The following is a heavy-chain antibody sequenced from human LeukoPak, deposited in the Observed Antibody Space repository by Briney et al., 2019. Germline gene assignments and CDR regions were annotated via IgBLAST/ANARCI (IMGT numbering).Heavy chain of an antibody. CDR3: ARHRGENYGYHYYYYYYMDV. CDR2: INHSGST. CDR1: GGSFSGYY. V-gene: IGHV4-34*01. D-gene: IGHD5-18*01. J-gene: IGHJ6*03. Sequence: SETLSLTCAVYGGSFSGYYWSWIRQPPGKGLEWIGEINHSGSTNYNPSLKSRVTISVDTSKNQFSLKLSSVTAADTAVYYCARHRGENYGYHYYYYYYMDVWGKGTTVTISS.